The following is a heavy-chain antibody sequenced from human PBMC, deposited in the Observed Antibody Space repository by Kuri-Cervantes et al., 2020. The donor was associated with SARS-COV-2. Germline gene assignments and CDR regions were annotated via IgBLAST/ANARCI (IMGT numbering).Heavy chain of an antibody. CDR2: ISGSGGST. CDR3: ARDPLSQITGDINYFDQ. J-gene: IGHJ4*02. V-gene: IGHV3-23*01. Sequence: GESLKISCAASGFTFSSYAMSWVRQAPGKGLEWVSAISGSGGSTYYADSVKGRFTISRDNSKNTLYLQMNSLRADDTAVYFCARDPLSQITGDINYFDQWGRGTLVTVSS. D-gene: IGHD1-20*01. CDR1: GFTFSSYA.